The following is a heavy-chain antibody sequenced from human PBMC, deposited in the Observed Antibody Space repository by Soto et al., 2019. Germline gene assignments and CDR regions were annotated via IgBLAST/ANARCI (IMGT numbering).Heavy chain of an antibody. CDR2: ISGSGRGSRP. D-gene: IGHD5-12*01. CDR1: GFNFSNYA. J-gene: IGHJ4*02. Sequence: GGSLRLSCVESGFNFSNYAVAWVRQAPGKGLEWVSSISGSGRGSRPYYADSVQGRFTISRDNSKNTLYLQMNSLRAEDTAVYYCAKNRGGGYDYWGQGTLVTVSS. V-gene: IGHV3-23*01. CDR3: AKNRGGGYDY.